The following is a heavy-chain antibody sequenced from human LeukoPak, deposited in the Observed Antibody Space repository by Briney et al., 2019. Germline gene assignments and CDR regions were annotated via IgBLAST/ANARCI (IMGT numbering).Heavy chain of an antibody. Sequence: GGSLRLSCAASGFTVSSNYMSWVRQAPGKGLEWVSVIYSGGSTYYAGSVKGRFSISRDNSKNTLYLQMNSLRAEDTAAYYCAREGDPTGGYFDYWGQGTLVTVSS. D-gene: IGHD4-17*01. V-gene: IGHV3-66*01. CDR1: GFTVSSNY. CDR2: IYSGGST. J-gene: IGHJ4*02. CDR3: AREGDPTGGYFDY.